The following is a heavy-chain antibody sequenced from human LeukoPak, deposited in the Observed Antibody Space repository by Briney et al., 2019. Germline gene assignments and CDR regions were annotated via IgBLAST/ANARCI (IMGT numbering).Heavy chain of an antibody. CDR3: ARDSVLTYGSGSYYPDY. CDR1: GYTFTSYY. V-gene: IGHV1-46*01. Sequence: GASVKVSCKASGYTFTSYYMHWVRQAPGQGLEWMGIINPSGGSTSYAQKFQGRVTMTRDMSTSTVYMELSSLRSEDTAVYYCARDSVLTYGSGSYYPDYWGRGTLVTVSS. CDR2: INPSGGST. D-gene: IGHD3-10*01. J-gene: IGHJ4*02.